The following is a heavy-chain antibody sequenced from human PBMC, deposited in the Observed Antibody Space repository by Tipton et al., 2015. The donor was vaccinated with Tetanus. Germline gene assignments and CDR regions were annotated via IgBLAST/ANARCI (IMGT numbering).Heavy chain of an antibody. D-gene: IGHD3-22*01. CDR2: IDPNSGGT. Sequence: QVQLVQSGAEVKKPGASVKVSCKASGYTFTGYYIYWVRQAPGQGLEWMGWIDPNSGGTVYAQKFQGRVTMTRDTSISTAYMELRSLRSDDTAVYYCARDRGDYIYYGMDVWGPGTTATVS. V-gene: IGHV1-2*02. J-gene: IGHJ6*02. CDR3: ARDRGDYIYYGMDV. CDR1: GYTFTGYY.